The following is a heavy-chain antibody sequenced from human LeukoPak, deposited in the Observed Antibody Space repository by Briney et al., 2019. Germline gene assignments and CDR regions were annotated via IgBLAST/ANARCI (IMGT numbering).Heavy chain of an antibody. D-gene: IGHD6-13*01. CDR3: ASAPRYSSSWPNNWFDP. J-gene: IGHJ5*02. Sequence: SVKVSCKASGYTFSSYAISWVRPAPGQGLEWMGGIIPIFGTANYAQKFQGRVTITADESTSTAYMEFSSVRSEDTAVYFCASAPRYSSSWPNNWFDPWGQGTLVTVSS. CDR2: IIPIFGTA. V-gene: IGHV1-69*13. CDR1: GYTFSSYA.